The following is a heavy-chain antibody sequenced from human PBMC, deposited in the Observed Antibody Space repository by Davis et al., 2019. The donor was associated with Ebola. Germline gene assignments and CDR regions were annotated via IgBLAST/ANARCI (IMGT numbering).Heavy chain of an antibody. CDR2: IYYSGST. V-gene: IGHV4-39*01. Sequence: SETLSLTCTVSGGSISSSSYYWGWIRQRPGKGLEWIGSIYYSGSTYYNPSLKSRVTISVDTSKNQFSLKLSSVTAADTAVYYCARLRRDAFDIWGQGTMVTVSS. J-gene: IGHJ3*02. CDR3: ARLRRDAFDI. CDR1: GGSISSSSYY.